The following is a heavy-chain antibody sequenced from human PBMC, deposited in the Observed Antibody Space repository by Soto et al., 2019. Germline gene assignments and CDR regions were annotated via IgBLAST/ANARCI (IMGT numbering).Heavy chain of an antibody. D-gene: IGHD2-2*02. CDR1: GFSLSNARMG. J-gene: IGHJ6*02. Sequence: SGPTMVNPTETLTLTCPVSGFSLSNARMGVSWIRQPPGKALEWLAHIFSNNEKSYSTSLKSRLTISKDTSKSQVVLTMTNMETVETATYYCARVLYILDLPQVSYYYCGMDCWGQGTMVTVSS. CDR3: ARVLYILDLPQVSYYYCGMDC. V-gene: IGHV2-26*01. CDR2: IFSNNEK.